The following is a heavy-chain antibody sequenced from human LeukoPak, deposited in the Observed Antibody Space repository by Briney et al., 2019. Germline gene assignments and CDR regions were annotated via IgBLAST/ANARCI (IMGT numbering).Heavy chain of an antibody. CDR1: GFTFSRFP. CDR2: FSYDGITT. V-gene: IGHV3-30*01. Sequence: PGGSLRLSCAASGFTFSRFPFHWVRQAPGKGLEWVALFSYDGITTHYAASVKGRFTVSRDDSKNTLHLQMNSLRAEDTAVYYCARGKSDSSGYDYILDYWGQGTLVTVSS. CDR3: ARGKSDSSGYDYILDY. D-gene: IGHD5-12*01. J-gene: IGHJ4*02.